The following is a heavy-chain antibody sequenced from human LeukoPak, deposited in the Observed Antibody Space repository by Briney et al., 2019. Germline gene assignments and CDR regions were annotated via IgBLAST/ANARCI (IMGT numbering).Heavy chain of an antibody. D-gene: IGHD4-17*01. Sequence: SETLSLTCTVSGGSFSSHYWSWIQQPPGKGLEWIGYISYIGSTNYNPSLKSRVTISVDTSKNQFSLKLSSVTAADTAVYYCARDPTTVTKGLDIWGQGTMVTVSS. CDR2: ISYIGST. CDR1: GGSFSSHY. CDR3: ARDPTTVTKGLDI. J-gene: IGHJ3*02. V-gene: IGHV4-59*11.